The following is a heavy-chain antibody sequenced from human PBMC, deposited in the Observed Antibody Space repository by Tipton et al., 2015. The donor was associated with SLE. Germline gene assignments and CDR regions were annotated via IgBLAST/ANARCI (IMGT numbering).Heavy chain of an antibody. CDR2: INPNSGGT. CDR3: ARGEYSSSSGYFDY. V-gene: IGHV1-2*02. J-gene: IGHJ4*02. Sequence: QLVQSGPEVKKSGASVKVSCKASGYTFTSYGISWVRQAPGQGLEWMGWINPNSGGTNYAQKFQGRVTMTRDTSISTAYMELSRLRSDDTAVYYCARGEYSSSSGYFDYWGQGTLVTVSS. CDR1: GYTFTSYG. D-gene: IGHD6-6*01.